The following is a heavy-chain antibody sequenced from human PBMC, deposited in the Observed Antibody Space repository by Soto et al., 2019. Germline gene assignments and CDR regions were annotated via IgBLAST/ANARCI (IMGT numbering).Heavy chain of an antibody. Sequence: SETLSLTCTVSGGSISNYYWSWIRQPAGKGLEYIGHIYTRGSTNYNPSLKSRVTMSVDASKNQFSLKLTSVTAADTAVYYCAREPGDYFDTAGYIDYWGQGTLVTVSS. J-gene: IGHJ4*02. V-gene: IGHV4-4*07. CDR2: IYTRGST. CDR3: AREPGDYFDTAGYIDY. D-gene: IGHD3-22*01. CDR1: GGSISNYY.